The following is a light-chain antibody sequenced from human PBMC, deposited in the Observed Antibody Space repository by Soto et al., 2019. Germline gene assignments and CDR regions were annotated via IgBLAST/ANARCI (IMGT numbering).Light chain of an antibody. CDR2: AAS. V-gene: IGKV3D-11*01. J-gene: IGKJ5*01. Sequence: EIVLTQSPATLSLSPGERATLAWRASQGVSSHFAWFQQTPGPAPRLLIYAASNRATGIPARFSGRGSGTDFTLTISSLEPEDFAVYYCQQRSSAITFGQGTRLEIK. CDR3: QQRSSAIT. CDR1: QGVSSH.